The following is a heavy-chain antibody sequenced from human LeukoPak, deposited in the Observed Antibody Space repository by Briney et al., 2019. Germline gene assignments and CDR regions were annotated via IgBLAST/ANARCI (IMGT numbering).Heavy chain of an antibody. CDR3: ARGVEPLAANTLAY. V-gene: IGHV3-53*01. CDR2: LYSDGNT. J-gene: IGHJ4*02. D-gene: IGHD1-14*01. Sequence: PGGSLRLSCVASGCTVITNDMTWVRQAPGKGLEWVSVLYSDGNTKYADSVQGRFTISRDNSKNTLYLEMNSLSPDDTAVYYCARGVEPLAANTLAYWGQGTLVTVSS. CDR1: GCTVITND.